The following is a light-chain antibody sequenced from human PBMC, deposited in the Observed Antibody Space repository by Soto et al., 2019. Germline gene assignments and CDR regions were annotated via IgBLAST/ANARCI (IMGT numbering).Light chain of an antibody. CDR3: QQRSGWPLT. CDR2: DAS. V-gene: IGKV3-11*01. Sequence: ESVLTQPPATLSLSPGERATLSCRSSQRITTYLAWYQQKPGQAPRLLIYDASNRATGIPARFTGSVSATDFTLPISSLDPEDFAFYYWQQRSGWPLTFGGGTKMEIK. CDR1: QRITTY. J-gene: IGKJ4*01.